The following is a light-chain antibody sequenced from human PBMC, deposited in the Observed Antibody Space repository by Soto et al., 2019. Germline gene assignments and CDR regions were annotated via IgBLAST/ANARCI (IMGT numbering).Light chain of an antibody. V-gene: IGLV2-14*01. CDR3: CSYTSSSIRV. Sequence: QSALTQPASVSGSPGQWITISCTGTSSDVGGYNHVSWYQQHPGKAPKLIIYEVRNRPSGVSNRLSGSKSGNTASLTISGLQADDEADYYCCSYTSSSIRVFGGGTKLTVL. J-gene: IGLJ3*02. CDR1: SSDVGGYNH. CDR2: EVR.